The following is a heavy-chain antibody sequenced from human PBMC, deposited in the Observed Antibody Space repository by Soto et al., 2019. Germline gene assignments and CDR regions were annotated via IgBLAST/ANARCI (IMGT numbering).Heavy chain of an antibody. CDR2: IDPSDSYI. J-gene: IGHJ6*02. Sequence: PGESLKISCQGSGYSFTSYWISWVRQMPGKGLEWMGRIDPSDSYISYSPSFQGHVTISIDKSNTPAYLQWSTLKASDTAVYFCARRLGKANYGMDVWGQGTTVTVSS. CDR1: GYSFTSYW. V-gene: IGHV5-10-1*01. D-gene: IGHD1-26*01. CDR3: ARRLGKANYGMDV.